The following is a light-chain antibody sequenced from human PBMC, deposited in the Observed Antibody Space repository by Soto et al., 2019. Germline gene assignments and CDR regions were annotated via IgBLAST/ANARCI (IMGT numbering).Light chain of an antibody. Sequence: EIVLTQSPAILSLSPGDRGTLSCGASQTVTSAYLAWYQQRPGLAPRLLIYDASIRATGIPDRFSGSGSGTDFTLTITRLEPEDFAVYYCQQYGDSSLTFGGGTKVEVK. CDR1: QTVTSAY. V-gene: IGKV3D-20*01. J-gene: IGKJ4*01. CDR3: QQYGDSSLT. CDR2: DAS.